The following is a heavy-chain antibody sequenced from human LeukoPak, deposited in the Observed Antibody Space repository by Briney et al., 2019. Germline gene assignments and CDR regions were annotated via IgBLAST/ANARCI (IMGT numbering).Heavy chain of an antibody. Sequence: GGSLRLSCAASGFTFSSYAMHWVRQAPGKGLEWVAVISYDGSNKYYADSVKGRFTISRDNSKNTLYLQMNSLRAEDTAVYYCARGAAAGRRVDYWGQGTLVTVSS. D-gene: IGHD6-25*01. CDR2: ISYDGSNK. J-gene: IGHJ4*02. CDR1: GFTFSSYA. V-gene: IGHV3-30*04. CDR3: ARGAAAGRRVDY.